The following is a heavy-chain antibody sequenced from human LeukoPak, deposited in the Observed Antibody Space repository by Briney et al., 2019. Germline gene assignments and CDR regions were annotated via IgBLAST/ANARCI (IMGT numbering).Heavy chain of an antibody. CDR3: TKEGAVTGSMWFDH. D-gene: IGHD6-19*01. CDR1: GFTFSSYG. V-gene: IGHV3-30*18. Sequence: GGSLRLSCAAPGFTFSSYGIHWVRQAPGKGLEWVAVISFDGRTTYYADSVKGRFTISRDNSKSTMYVQMNSLRTEDTAAYYCTKEGAVTGSMWFDHWGQGTLVTVSS. J-gene: IGHJ5*02. CDR2: ISFDGRTT.